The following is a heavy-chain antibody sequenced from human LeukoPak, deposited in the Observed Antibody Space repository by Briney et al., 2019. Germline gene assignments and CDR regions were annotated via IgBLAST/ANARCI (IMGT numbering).Heavy chain of an antibody. J-gene: IGHJ6*04. Sequence: QSGGSLRLSCAASGFTFSSYEMNWVRQAPGKGLEWVSYISSSGSTICYADSVKGRFTISRDNAKNSLYLQMNSLRAEDTAVYYCAELGITMNGGVWGKGTTVTISS. CDR3: AELGITMNGGV. CDR1: GFTFSSYE. D-gene: IGHD3-10*02. V-gene: IGHV3-48*03. CDR2: ISSSGSTI.